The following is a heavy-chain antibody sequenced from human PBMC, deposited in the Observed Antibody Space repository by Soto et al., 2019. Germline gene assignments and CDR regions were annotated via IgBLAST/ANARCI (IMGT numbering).Heavy chain of an antibody. D-gene: IGHD5-18*01. V-gene: IGHV1-18*01. CDR3: ARDVGYGLIDY. J-gene: IGHJ4*02. CDR1: GYTFSSHA. Sequence: QVQLVQSGAEVKKPGASVKVSLTASGYTFSSHAISWVRQAPGQGLEWMGWINAYNGNTNYAQKLQGRVTMTTDTSTSTAYMKLRSLRSDDTAVYYCARDVGYGLIDYWGQGTLVTVSS. CDR2: INAYNGNT.